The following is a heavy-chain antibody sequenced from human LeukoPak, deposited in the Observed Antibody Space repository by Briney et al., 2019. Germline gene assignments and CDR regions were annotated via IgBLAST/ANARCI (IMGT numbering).Heavy chain of an antibody. CDR1: GFTFSSYA. CDR3: AKDLQGGDGYNWAY. J-gene: IGHJ4*02. CDR2: ISGSGGST. D-gene: IGHD5-24*01. Sequence: GGSLRLSCAASGFTFSSYAMSWVRQAPGKGLEWVSAISGSGGSTYYADSVKGRFTISRDNSKNTLYLQMNSPRAEDTAVYYCAKDLQGGDGYNWAYWGQGTLVTVSS. V-gene: IGHV3-23*01.